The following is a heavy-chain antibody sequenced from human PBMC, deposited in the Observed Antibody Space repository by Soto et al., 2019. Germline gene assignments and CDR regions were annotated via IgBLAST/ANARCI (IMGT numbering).Heavy chain of an antibody. CDR3: AKDHTVVTPKPPGGNDY. J-gene: IGHJ4*02. D-gene: IGHD2-15*01. CDR1: GFTFSSYA. CDR2: ISGSGGST. V-gene: IGHV3-23*01. Sequence: GGSLRLSCAASGFTFSSYAMSWVRQAPGKGLEWVSAISGSGGSTYYADSVKGRFTISRDNSKNTLYLQMNSLRAEDTAVYYCAKDHTVVTPKPPGGNDYWGQGTLVTVSS.